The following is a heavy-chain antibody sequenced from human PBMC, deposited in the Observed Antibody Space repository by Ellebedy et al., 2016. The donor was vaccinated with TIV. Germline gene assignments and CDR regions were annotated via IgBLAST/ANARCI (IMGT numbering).Heavy chain of an antibody. J-gene: IGHJ3*02. Sequence: GESLKISCVASGFTFRMNALHWVRQAPGKGLEWLAVISPDGSNKYYADSVKGRFTISRDNSKDTMYVQMNSLGAEDTAVYYWARDENAIFTGVFDIWGQGTVVTVSS. CDR1: GFTFRMNA. V-gene: IGHV3-30*01. D-gene: IGHD3-3*02. CDR3: ARDENAIFTGVFDI. CDR2: ISPDGSNK.